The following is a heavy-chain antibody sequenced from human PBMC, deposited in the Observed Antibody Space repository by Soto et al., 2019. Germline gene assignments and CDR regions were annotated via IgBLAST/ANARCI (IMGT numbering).Heavy chain of an antibody. D-gene: IGHD6-13*01. V-gene: IGHV5-10-1*01. CDR1: GYSFTSYW. Sequence: GESLKISCKGSGYSFTSYWISWVRQMPGKGLEWMGRIDPSDSYTNYSPSFQGHVTISADESISTAYLQWSSLKASDTAMYYCARLSTWAAAAGYYYYGMDVWGQGTKVTVSS. J-gene: IGHJ6*02. CDR2: IDPSDSYT. CDR3: ARLSTWAAAAGYYYYGMDV.